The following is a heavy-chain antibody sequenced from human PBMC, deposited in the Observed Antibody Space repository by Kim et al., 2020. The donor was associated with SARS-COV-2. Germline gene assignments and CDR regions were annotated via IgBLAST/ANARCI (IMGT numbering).Heavy chain of an antibody. V-gene: IGHV1-24*01. Sequence: ASVKVSCKVSGYTLTELSMHWVRQAPGKGLEWMGGFDPEDGETIYAQKFQGRVTMTEDTSTDTAYMELSSLRSEDTAVYYCATAKAYCGGDCSYYFDYWGQGTLVTVSS. J-gene: IGHJ4*02. CDR3: ATAKAYCGGDCSYYFDY. D-gene: IGHD2-21*02. CDR2: FDPEDGET. CDR1: GYTLTELS.